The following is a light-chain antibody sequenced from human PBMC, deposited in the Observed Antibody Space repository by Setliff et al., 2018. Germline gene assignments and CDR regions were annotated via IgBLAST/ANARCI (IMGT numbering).Light chain of an antibody. CDR3: FSYASSGSYV. Sequence: LTQAASVSGPPGQSVTISCTGSSSDVGGYDYVSWYQHHPGRAPKFIIYDVRYRPSGVSNRFSGSKSGNTASLTISGLQAEDEADYYCFSYASSGSYVFGTGTKVTVL. J-gene: IGLJ1*01. CDR2: DVR. V-gene: IGLV2-14*03. CDR1: SSDVGGYDY.